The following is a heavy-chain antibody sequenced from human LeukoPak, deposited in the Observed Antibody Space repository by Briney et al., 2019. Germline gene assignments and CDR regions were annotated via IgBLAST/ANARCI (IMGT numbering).Heavy chain of an antibody. J-gene: IGHJ4*02. Sequence: GRSLRLSCSASGFTFSSYAMHWVRQAPGKGLEWVAVISYDGSNKYYADSVKGRFTISRDNSKNTLYLQINSLRAEDTAVYYCVMVAVAGPRALGFDYWGQGTLVTVSS. CDR2: ISYDGSNK. CDR3: VMVAVAGPRALGFDY. V-gene: IGHV3-30*04. CDR1: GFTFSSYA. D-gene: IGHD6-19*01.